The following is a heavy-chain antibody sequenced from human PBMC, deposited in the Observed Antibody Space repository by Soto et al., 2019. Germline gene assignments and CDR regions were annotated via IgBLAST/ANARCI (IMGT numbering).Heavy chain of an antibody. V-gene: IGHV3-23*01. D-gene: IGHD2-21*02. CDR1: VFNFNKQA. Sequence: PGGSLRLSCTASVFNFNKQAMSWIRQAPGKGLEWVSTISGSGATSLYADSVKGRFTIFKDSSQAYLDLKSLRVEDSATYYCAKTETMVVVTVQPRWFDSWGRGTL. CDR3: AKTETMVVVTVQPRWFDS. CDR2: ISGSGATS. J-gene: IGHJ5*01.